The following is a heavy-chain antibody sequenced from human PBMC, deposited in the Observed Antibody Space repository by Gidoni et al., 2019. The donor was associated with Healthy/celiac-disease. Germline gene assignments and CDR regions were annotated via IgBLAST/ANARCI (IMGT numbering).Heavy chain of an antibody. CDR2: SYASGST. V-gene: IGHV4-31*03. CDR1: GGSISSGGHY. J-gene: IGHJ4*02. CDR3: ARVGYDYVWGSYRPGSDY. D-gene: IGHD3-16*02. Sequence: QVQLQESGPGLVTTSQTLSLNCTVSGGSISSGGHYWNWIRQHPGKVREWIGYSYASGSTYYNPSLKSRVTISVDTSRNQFSQKLGWVTAADTAVYYCARVGYDYVWGSYRPGSDYWGQGTLVTVSS.